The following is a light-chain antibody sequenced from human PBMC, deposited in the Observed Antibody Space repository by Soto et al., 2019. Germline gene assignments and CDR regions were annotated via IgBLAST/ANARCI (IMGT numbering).Light chain of an antibody. J-gene: IGLJ3*02. Sequence: QSVLTQPASVSGSPGQSITISCTGTSSDVGAYNSVSWYQQHPGKAPKLMIYDVSNRPSGVSYRFSGSKSGNTASLTISGLQAEDEADYYCSSYTSSSTVVFGGGTKVTVL. CDR3: SSYTSSSTVV. CDR1: SSDVGAYNS. V-gene: IGLV2-14*01. CDR2: DVS.